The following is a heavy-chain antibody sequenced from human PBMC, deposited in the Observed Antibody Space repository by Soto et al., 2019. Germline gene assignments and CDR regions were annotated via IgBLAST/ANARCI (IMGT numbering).Heavy chain of an antibody. CDR3: ARHNAYGDQIFDY. CDR1: GGSISSSSYY. V-gene: IGHV4-39*01. J-gene: IGHJ4*02. Sequence: SETLSLTCTVSGGSISSSSYYWGWIRQPPGKGLEWIGSIYYSGSTYYNPSLKSRVTISVDTSKNQFSLKLSSVTAADTAVYYCARHNAYGDQIFDYWGQGTLVTVSS. CDR2: IYYSGST. D-gene: IGHD4-17*01.